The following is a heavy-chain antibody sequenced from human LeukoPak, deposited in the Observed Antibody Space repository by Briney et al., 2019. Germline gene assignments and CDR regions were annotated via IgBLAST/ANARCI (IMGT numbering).Heavy chain of an antibody. J-gene: IGHJ4*02. CDR1: GFTFSSYA. D-gene: IGHD4-23*01. Sequence: PGGSLRLSCAASGFTFSSYAMSWVRQAPGKGLEWVSAISGSGGSTYYADSVKGRFTISRDNSKNTLYLQMNSLRAEDTAVYYCARVHRWRGYFDYWGQGTLVTVSS. V-gene: IGHV3-23*01. CDR2: ISGSGGST. CDR3: ARVHRWRGYFDY.